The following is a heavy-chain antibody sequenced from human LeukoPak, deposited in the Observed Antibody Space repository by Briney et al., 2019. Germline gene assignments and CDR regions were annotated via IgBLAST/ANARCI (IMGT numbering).Heavy chain of an antibody. V-gene: IGHV4-39*07. CDR3: AREYSNYVGWFDP. Sequence: SETLSLTCTVSGGSISSSSCYWGWIRQPPGKGLEWIGSIYYSGSTYYNPSLKSRVTISVDTSKNQFSLKLSSVTAADTAVYYCAREYSNYVGWFDPWGQGTLVTVSS. CDR2: IYYSGST. CDR1: GGSISSSSCY. D-gene: IGHD4-11*01. J-gene: IGHJ5*02.